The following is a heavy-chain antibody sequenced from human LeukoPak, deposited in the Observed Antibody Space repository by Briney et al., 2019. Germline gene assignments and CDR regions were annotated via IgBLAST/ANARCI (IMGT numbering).Heavy chain of an antibody. V-gene: IGHV3-21*01. CDR3: VRAGFRFLEWYDY. D-gene: IGHD3-3*01. CDR2: ISSSSSYI. Sequence: PGGSLRLSCAASGFTVSSNYMSWVRQAPGKGLEWVSSISSSSSYIYYVDSVKGRFTISRDNAKSSLYLEMNSLRAEDTAVYYCVRAGFRFLEWYDYWGQGTLVTVSS. J-gene: IGHJ4*02. CDR1: GFTVSSNY.